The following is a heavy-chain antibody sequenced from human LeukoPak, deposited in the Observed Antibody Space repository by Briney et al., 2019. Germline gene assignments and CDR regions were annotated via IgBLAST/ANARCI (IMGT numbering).Heavy chain of an antibody. D-gene: IGHD2-15*01. CDR2: INPNSGGT. CDR3: ARAGYCSGGSCYNPFDY. Sequence: ASVKVSCKASGYTFTGYYMHWVRQAPGQGLEWMGRINPNSGGTNYAQKFQGRVTMTRDTSISTAYMELSRLRSDDTAVYYCARAGYCSGGSCYNPFDYWGQGTLVTVSS. V-gene: IGHV1-2*06. J-gene: IGHJ4*02. CDR1: GYTFTGYY.